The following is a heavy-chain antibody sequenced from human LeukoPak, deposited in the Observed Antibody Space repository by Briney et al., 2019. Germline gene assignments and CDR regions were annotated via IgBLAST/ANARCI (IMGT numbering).Heavy chain of an antibody. CDR1: GFTFSRFA. D-gene: IGHD5-18*01. CDR3: AKGFREFDTSTSYSSFDT. J-gene: IGHJ3*02. CDR2: VSYIRVAT. Sequence: QPGGSLRLSCADSGFTFSRFALSWVRQAPGKGLEWVSGVSYIRVATYYADSVKGLFTISRDDSQNILYLQMNGLRAEGTAVYFCAKGFREFDTSTSYSSFDTWGQGTMVTVSS. V-gene: IGHV3-23*01.